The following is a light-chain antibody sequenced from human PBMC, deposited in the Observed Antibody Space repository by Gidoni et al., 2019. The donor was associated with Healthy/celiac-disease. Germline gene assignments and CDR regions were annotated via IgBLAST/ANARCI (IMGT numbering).Light chain of an antibody. Sequence: DIQMTQSPSSLSASVGDRVTITCRARQSSSSYLNWYQQKPGKAPKLLIYAASRLQSGVPSRFSGSGSGTDFTLTISSLQPEDFATYYCQQSYSTPPAFGQGTKVEIK. CDR2: AAS. CDR3: QQSYSTPPA. CDR1: QSSSSY. V-gene: IGKV1-39*01. J-gene: IGKJ1*01.